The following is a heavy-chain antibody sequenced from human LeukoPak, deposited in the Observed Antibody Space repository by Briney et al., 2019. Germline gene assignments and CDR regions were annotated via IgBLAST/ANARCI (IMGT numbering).Heavy chain of an antibody. CDR2: INHSGST. CDR3: ARVPLDY. J-gene: IGHJ4*02. CDR1: GGSFSGYY. Sequence: SETLSLTCAVYGGSFSGYYWSWIRQPPGKGLEWIGEINHSGSTNYNPSLKSRVTISVDTSKNQFSLKLSSVTAADTAVYYCARVPLDYWGQGTLATVSS. V-gene: IGHV4-34*01.